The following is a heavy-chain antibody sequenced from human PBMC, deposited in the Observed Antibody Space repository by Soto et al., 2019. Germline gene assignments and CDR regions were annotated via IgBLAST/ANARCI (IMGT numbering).Heavy chain of an antibody. V-gene: IGHV3-23*01. D-gene: IGHD2-2*01. Sequence: EVQLLESGGGLVQPGGSLRLSCAASGFTFSSYAMSWVRQAPGKGLEWVPAISGSGGSTYYADSVKGRFTISRDNSKNTLYLQMNSLRAEDTAVYYCAKDIVVVPADPIDAFDIWGQGTMVTVSS. CDR3: AKDIVVVPADPIDAFDI. CDR1: GFTFSSYA. J-gene: IGHJ3*02. CDR2: ISGSGGST.